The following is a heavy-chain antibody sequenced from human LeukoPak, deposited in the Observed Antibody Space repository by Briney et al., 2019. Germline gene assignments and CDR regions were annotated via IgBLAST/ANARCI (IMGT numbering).Heavy chain of an antibody. V-gene: IGHV1-2*02. CDR2: INPNSGGT. CDR1: GYTFTGYY. D-gene: IGHD2-8*01. J-gene: IGHJ4*02. CDR3: ARDWPNGVFDY. Sequence: EASVKVSFKASGYTFTGYYMHWVRQAPGQGLEWMGWINPNSGGTNYAQKFQGRVTMTRDTSISTAYMELSRLRSDDTAVYYCARDWPNGVFDYWGQGTLVTVSS.